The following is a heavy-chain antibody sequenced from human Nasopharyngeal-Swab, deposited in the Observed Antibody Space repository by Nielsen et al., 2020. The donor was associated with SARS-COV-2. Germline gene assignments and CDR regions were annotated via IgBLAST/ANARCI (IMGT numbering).Heavy chain of an antibody. J-gene: IGHJ4*02. Sequence: WVRQAPGQGLEWMGCMNPGSGFKDYAQNFQGRVTMTWNTSISTAYMEISSLRSEDTAVYYCAGWEKGDYWGQGTLVTVSS. CDR3: AGWEKGDY. D-gene: IGHD1-26*01. V-gene: IGHV1-8*01. CDR2: MNPGSGFK.